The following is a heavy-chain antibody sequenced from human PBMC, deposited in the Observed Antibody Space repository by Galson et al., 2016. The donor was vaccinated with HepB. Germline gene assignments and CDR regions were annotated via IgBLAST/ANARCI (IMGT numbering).Heavy chain of an antibody. CDR3: TRVPSDRPRHGNFYDSSDYPFDY. V-gene: IGHV3-49*03. Sequence: SLRLSCATSGFTFGDYAMSWFRQAPGKGLEWIGFIRGKAYGGTTEYAASVKGRFTISRDDSKSIAYLQMNSLKTEDTALYYCTRVPSDRPRHGNFYDSSDYPFDYWGQGTLLTVSS. CDR2: IRGKAYGGTT. J-gene: IGHJ4*02. CDR1: GFTFGDYA. D-gene: IGHD3-22*01.